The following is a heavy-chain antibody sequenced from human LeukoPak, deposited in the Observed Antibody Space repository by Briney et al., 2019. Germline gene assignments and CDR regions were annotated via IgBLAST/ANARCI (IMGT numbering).Heavy chain of an antibody. Sequence: ASVKVSCKASGYTFTGYYMHWVRQAPGQGLEWMGWINPNSGGTNYAQKFQGRVTMTRDTSISTAYMELSRLRSDDTAVYYCARGTRPYCSGSSCYLDYWGQGTLVTVSS. D-gene: IGHD2-15*01. CDR2: INPNSGGT. CDR3: ARGTRPYCSGSSCYLDY. CDR1: GYTFTGYY. V-gene: IGHV1-2*02. J-gene: IGHJ4*02.